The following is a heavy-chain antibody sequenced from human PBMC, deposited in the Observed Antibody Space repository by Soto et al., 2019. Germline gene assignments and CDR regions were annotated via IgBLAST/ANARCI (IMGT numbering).Heavy chain of an antibody. CDR3: AIGGYWFPDAFDI. V-gene: IGHV1-2*04. D-gene: IGHD3-22*01. J-gene: IGHJ3*02. CDR2: INPNSGGT. CDR1: GYTFTGYY. Sequence: ASVKVSCKASGYTFTGYYMHWVRQAPGQGLERMGWINPNSGGTNYAQKFQGWVTMTRDTSISTAYMELSRLRSDDTAVYYCAIGGYWFPDAFDIWGQVKMVTVSS.